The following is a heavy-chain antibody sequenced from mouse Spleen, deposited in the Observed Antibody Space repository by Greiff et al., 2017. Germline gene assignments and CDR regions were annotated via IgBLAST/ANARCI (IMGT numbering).Heavy chain of an antibody. Sequence: VKLQQPGAELVMPGASVKLSCTASGFTFTSYWMHWVKQRPGQGLEWIGEIDPSDSYTNYNQKFKGKATLTVDKSSSTAYMQLSSLTSEDTAVYYCARNYYGNSLGFAYWGQGTLVTVSA. CDR3: ARNYYGNSLGFAY. CDR1: GFTFTSYW. D-gene: IGHD2-1*01. V-gene: IGHV1-69*01. J-gene: IGHJ3*01. CDR2: IDPSDSYT.